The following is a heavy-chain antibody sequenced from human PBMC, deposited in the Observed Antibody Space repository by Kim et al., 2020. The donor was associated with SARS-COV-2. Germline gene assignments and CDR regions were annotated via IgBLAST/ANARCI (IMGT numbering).Heavy chain of an antibody. Sequence: GGSLRLSCAASGFTFSSYWMSWVRQAPGKGLEWVANIKQDGSEKYYVDSVKGRFTISRDNAKNSLYLQMNSLRAEDTAVYYCARDHRDYYDSSGYSDDAFDIWGQGTMVTVSS. CDR3: ARDHRDYYDSSGYSDDAFDI. V-gene: IGHV3-7*01. J-gene: IGHJ3*02. D-gene: IGHD3-22*01. CDR1: GFTFSSYW. CDR2: IKQDGSEK.